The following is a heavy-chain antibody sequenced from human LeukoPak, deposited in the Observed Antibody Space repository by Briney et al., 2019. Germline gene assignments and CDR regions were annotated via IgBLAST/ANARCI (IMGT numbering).Heavy chain of an antibody. CDR1: GFTFSTYA. D-gene: IGHD1-26*01. Sequence: GRSLRLSCAASGFTFSTYAIHWVRQAPGKGLEWVTVISYDGSNKYYADSVKGRFTISRDNSKNTLYLQMNSLSAEDTAVYYCAKALQGYSGSYTLDYWGQGTLVTVSS. J-gene: IGHJ4*02. V-gene: IGHV3-30*18. CDR2: ISYDGSNK. CDR3: AKALQGYSGSYTLDY.